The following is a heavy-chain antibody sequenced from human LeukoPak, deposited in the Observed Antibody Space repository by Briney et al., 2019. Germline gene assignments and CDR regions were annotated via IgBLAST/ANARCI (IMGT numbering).Heavy chain of an antibody. V-gene: IGHV3-23*01. CDR1: GFTFSDYY. CDR3: ARRSDTYSSTWYKNLFSYYYMDV. J-gene: IGHJ6*03. Sequence: GGSLRLSCVADGFTFSDYYMSWIRQAPGKGLEWVSAISGIGENTYYADSVKGQFTISRDNSKNTLYLQMNSLRAEDTAVYFCARRSDTYSSTWYKNLFSYYYMDVWAKGTTVTVSS. D-gene: IGHD6-13*01. CDR2: ISGIGENT.